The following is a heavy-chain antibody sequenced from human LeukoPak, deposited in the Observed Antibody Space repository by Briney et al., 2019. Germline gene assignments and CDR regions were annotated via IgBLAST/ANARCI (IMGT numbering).Heavy chain of an antibody. D-gene: IGHD4-17*01. CDR1: GGSISGYY. CDR2: IYYTGST. V-gene: IGHV4-59*12. J-gene: IGHJ4*02. Sequence: SETLSLTCSVSGGSISGYYWNWIRLPPGKGLEWIGYIYYTGSTNYNPSLQSRVTISVDTSKNQFSLKLSSVTAADTAVYYCARVPTVTFFDYWGQGTLVTVSS. CDR3: ARVPTVTFFDY.